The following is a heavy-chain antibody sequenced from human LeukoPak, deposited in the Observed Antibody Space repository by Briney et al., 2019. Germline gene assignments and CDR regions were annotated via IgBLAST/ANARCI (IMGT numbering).Heavy chain of an antibody. CDR3: ARDRGLSSHIFDP. Sequence: SETLPLTCTVSGGSISSGGYYWSWIRQHLGKGLEWIGYIHYSGSTYYNPSLKSRVTISVDTSKNQFSLKLSSVTAADTAVYYCARDRGLSSHIFDPWGQGTLVTVSS. CDR1: GGSISSGGYY. CDR2: IHYSGST. J-gene: IGHJ5*02. D-gene: IGHD2-15*01. V-gene: IGHV4-31*03.